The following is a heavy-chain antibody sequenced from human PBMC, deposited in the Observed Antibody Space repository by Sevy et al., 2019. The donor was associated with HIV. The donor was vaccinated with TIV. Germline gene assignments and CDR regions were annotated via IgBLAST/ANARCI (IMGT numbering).Heavy chain of an antibody. V-gene: IGHV3-53*01. CDR1: GFSVSSNY. J-gene: IGHJ6*02. Sequence: GGSLRLSCVVSGFSVSSNYMSWVRQAPGKGLEWVSNIYSDGRTYYADSVRGGFTISRDTSKNTVYLEMKSLMAEDTAVYYCTGEDIVLGEDNYYGMDVWGHGTTVTVSS. D-gene: IGHD2-15*01. CDR3: TGEDIVLGEDNYYGMDV. CDR2: IYSDGRT.